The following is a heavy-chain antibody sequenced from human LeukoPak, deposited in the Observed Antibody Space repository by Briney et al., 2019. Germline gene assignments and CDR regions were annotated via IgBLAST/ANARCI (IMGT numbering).Heavy chain of an antibody. CDR3: VKTGGGNFYFDY. Sequence: GGSLRLSCSASGFTFSGYAMHWVRHAPGKGLEDVSAISSNGGNTYYADSVKGRFSISRDNSKNTLYLQMSSLRAEDTAVYYCVKTGGGNFYFDYWGQGTLVTVSS. CDR2: ISSNGGNT. J-gene: IGHJ4*02. D-gene: IGHD4-23*01. V-gene: IGHV3-64D*09. CDR1: GFTFSGYA.